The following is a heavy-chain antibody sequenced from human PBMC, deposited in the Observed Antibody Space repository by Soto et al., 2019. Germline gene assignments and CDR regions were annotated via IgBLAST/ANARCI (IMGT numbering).Heavy chain of an antibody. CDR2: IFAAGDT. CDR3: ARVEMSTIGFDY. J-gene: IGHJ4*02. Sequence: PGGSLRLSCAASGFTVSSNYMTWVRQAPGRGLEWVSVIFAAGDTYYADSVKGRFTISRDNSKNTLFLQMNSLRAEDTAIYYCARVEMSTIGFDYWGKGTLVTVSS. CDR1: GFTVSSNY. V-gene: IGHV3-53*01.